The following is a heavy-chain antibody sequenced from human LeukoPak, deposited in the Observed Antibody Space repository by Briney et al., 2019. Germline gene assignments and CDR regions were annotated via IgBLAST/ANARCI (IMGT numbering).Heavy chain of an antibody. CDR1: GFTVSSNH. Sequence: GGSLRLSCAASGFTVSSNHMSWVRQAPGKGLEWVSVIYSGGSTDYADSVKGRFTIARDNSKNTLYLQVNSLRAEDTAVYHCARGPAGYNWGQGTLVTVSS. CDR3: ARGPAGYN. V-gene: IGHV3-53*01. D-gene: IGHD1-1*01. J-gene: IGHJ4*02. CDR2: IYSGGST.